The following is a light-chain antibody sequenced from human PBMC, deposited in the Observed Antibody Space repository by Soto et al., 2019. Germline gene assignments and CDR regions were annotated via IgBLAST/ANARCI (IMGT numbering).Light chain of an antibody. CDR3: SSYAGSNRV. CDR2: EVS. J-gene: IGLJ1*01. V-gene: IGLV2-8*01. CDR1: SSDVGDYNY. Sequence: QSALTQPPSASGSPGQSVTISCTGTSSDVGDYNYVSWYQQHPGKAPKLMIYEVSKRPSGVPDRFSGSKSGNTASLTVSGLQAEDEADYYCSSYAGSNRVFGTGTKVPVL.